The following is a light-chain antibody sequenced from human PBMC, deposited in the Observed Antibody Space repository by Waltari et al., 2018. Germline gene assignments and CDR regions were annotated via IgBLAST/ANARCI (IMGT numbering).Light chain of an antibody. CDR3: GTWDTSLSALI. V-gene: IGLV1-51*02. CDR2: ESN. J-gene: IGLJ2*01. Sequence: QSVLTQPPSVSAAPGQKVTISCSGSSSNIGNDYVSWYQQLPGTAPKLVIYESNKRPAGIPDRFSVSKSGTSATLGITGLQTGDEADYYCGTWDTSLSALIFGGGTKLTVL. CDR1: SSNIGNDY.